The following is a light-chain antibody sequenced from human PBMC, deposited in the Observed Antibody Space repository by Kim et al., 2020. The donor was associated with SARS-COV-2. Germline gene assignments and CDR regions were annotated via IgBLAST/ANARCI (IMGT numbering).Light chain of an antibody. CDR1: QSISSY. Sequence: SVGDRVTITCRASQSISSYLNLYQQKPGKAPKILIYAASSLQSGVPSMFSGSGSGTDFTLTISSPQPEDFATYYCQQSYSTLSWTFGQGTKVDIK. CDR2: AAS. V-gene: IGKV1-39*01. J-gene: IGKJ1*01. CDR3: QQSYSTLSWT.